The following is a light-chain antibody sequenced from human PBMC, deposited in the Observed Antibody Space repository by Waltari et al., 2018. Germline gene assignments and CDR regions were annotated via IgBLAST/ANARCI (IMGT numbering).Light chain of an antibody. Sequence: DLQMTRSPSSLSASVGDRITITCQASQDISNYLNWYQQKPGKAPKLLIYDASNLETGVPSRFSGSGSGTDFTFTISSLQPEDIATYYCQQYDNLPPGTFGQGTKVEIK. V-gene: IGKV1-33*01. CDR1: QDISNY. CDR2: DAS. CDR3: QQYDNLPPGT. J-gene: IGKJ1*01.